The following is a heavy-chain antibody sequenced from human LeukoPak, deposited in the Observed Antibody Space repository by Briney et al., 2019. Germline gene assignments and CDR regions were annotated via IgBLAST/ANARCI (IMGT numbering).Heavy chain of an antibody. CDR1: GCSISSYY. J-gene: IGHJ6*02. Sequence: SETLSLTCTVSGCSISSYYWRWIRQPPGRGLEWIGYIHYSGSTNFNPSLKSRVTISVDTSKNQFSLKLSSVTAADTAVYDCARSSGYSRGWYSNYYYYYGMDVWGQGTTVTVSS. D-gene: IGHD6-19*01. V-gene: IGHV4-59*08. CDR3: ARSSGYSRGWYSNYYYYYGMDV. CDR2: IHYSGST.